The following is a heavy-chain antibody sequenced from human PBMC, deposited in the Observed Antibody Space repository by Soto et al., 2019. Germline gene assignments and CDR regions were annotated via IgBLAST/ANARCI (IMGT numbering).Heavy chain of an antibody. V-gene: IGHV2-5*02. J-gene: IGHJ4*02. Sequence: QITLEESGPPRVKPTQTLTLTCTFSGFSLSTSGVGVGWVRQPPGKALERLALIYWDDDKRYSPSLRSRLTIARARYRHPGALTMTSVGPVDTATDYGAHRAGPQGTWNGGYLDFWGQGALVTVSS. CDR1: GFSLSTSGVG. CDR2: IYWDDDK. CDR3: AHRAGPQGTWNGGYLDF. D-gene: IGHD1-1*01.